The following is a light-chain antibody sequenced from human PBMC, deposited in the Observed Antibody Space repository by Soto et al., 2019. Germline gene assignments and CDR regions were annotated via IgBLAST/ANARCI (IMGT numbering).Light chain of an antibody. J-gene: IGKJ1*01. CDR1: QSVSSNY. Sequence: ESVLTQSPGTLSLSPRQPPIFSCRSSQSVSSNYLAWYQQKPGQAPRLLIYGTSSRATGIPDRFSGSGSGTDFTLTISRLEPEDFALYYCQHYGSSPRPFGQGTKVDIK. CDR3: QHYGSSPRP. V-gene: IGKV3-20*01. CDR2: GTS.